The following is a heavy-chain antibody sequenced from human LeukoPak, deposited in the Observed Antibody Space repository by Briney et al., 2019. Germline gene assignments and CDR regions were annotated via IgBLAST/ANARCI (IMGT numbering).Heavy chain of an antibody. D-gene: IGHD3-22*01. V-gene: IGHV3-21*01. Sequence: GRSLRLSCAASGFTFDDYGLHWVRQAPGKGLEWVSSISSSSSYIYYADSVKGRFTISRDNAKNSLYLQMNSLRAEDTAVYYCGRVGYYDSSGYYSRGPFFDYWGQGTLVTVSS. CDR1: GFTFDDYG. CDR3: GRVGYYDSSGYYSRGPFFDY. J-gene: IGHJ4*02. CDR2: ISSSSSYI.